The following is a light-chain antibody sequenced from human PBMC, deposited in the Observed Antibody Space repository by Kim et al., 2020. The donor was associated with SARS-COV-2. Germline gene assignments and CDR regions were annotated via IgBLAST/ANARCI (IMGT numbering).Light chain of an antibody. J-gene: IGKJ1*01. CDR1: QSVNGN. CDR3: QQYNNWPRT. CDR2: GGS. V-gene: IGKV3-15*01. Sequence: VAPGKGVTLSCRASQSVNGNLAWYQRKPGQAPRLVIYGGSNRATGIPARFSASGSGTEFTLTITSLQSEDFAVYSCQQYNNWPRTFGLGTKVDIK.